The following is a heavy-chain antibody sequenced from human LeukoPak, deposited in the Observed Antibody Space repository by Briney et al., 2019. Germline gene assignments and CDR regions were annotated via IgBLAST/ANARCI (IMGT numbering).Heavy chain of an antibody. CDR2: ISHIGSS. CDR1: GGSLSNYY. V-gene: IGHV4-59*01. J-gene: IGHJ3*02. CDR3: ARDFLSKNALDI. Sequence: SETLSLTCTVSGGSLSNYYWNWIRQPPGKGLEWIAYISHIGSSNYNPSLKSRVTISVDTSKNQFPLNLSSVTAADTAVYYCARDFLSKNALDIWGQGTVVTVSS.